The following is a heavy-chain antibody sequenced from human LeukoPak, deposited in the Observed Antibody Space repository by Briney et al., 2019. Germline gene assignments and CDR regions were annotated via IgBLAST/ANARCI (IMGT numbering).Heavy chain of an antibody. CDR2: IYHSGST. D-gene: IGHD6-6*01. CDR3: ARGNGSSYFFDY. Sequence: SETLSLTCAVSGGSISSSNWWTWVRQPPGKGLAWIGNIYHSGSTKYNPSLKSRVTISVDKPKNQFSLSLSSVTAADTAFYHCARGNGSSYFFDYWGQGTLVTVSS. CDR1: GGSISSSNW. J-gene: IGHJ4*02. V-gene: IGHV4-4*02.